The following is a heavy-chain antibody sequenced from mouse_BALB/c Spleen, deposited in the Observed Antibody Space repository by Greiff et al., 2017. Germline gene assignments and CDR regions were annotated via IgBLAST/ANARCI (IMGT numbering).Heavy chain of an antibody. CDR2: ISYDGSN. CDR1: GYSITSGYY. CDR3: ARDYYGSSAWFAY. J-gene: IGHJ3*01. V-gene: IGHV3-6*02. Sequence: EVKLVESGPGLVKPSQSLSLTCSVTGYSITSGYYWNWIRQFPGNKLEWMGYISYDGSNNYNPSLKNRISITRDTSKNQFFLKLNSVTTEDTATYYCARDYYGSSAWFAYWGQGTLVTVSA. D-gene: IGHD1-1*01.